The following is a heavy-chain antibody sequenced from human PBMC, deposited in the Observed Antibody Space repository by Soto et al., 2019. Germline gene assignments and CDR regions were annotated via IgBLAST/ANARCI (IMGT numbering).Heavy chain of an antibody. CDR1: GGTFSSYA. V-gene: IGHV1-69*12. CDR2: IIPIFATA. D-gene: IGHD6-19*01. CDR3: AQCLVGVNDYYGMDV. J-gene: IGHJ6*02. Sequence: QVQLVQSGAEVKKPGSSVKVSCKASGGTFSSYAINWVRQAPGQGLEWMGGIIPIFATADYAQKFQGRVTIAADESAGTAYMELGRLRSEDTAVYDCAQCLVGVNDYYGMDVWGQGTTVTVSS.